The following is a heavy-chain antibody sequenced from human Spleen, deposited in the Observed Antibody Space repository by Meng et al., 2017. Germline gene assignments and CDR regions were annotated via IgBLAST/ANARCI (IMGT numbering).Heavy chain of an antibody. D-gene: IGHD3-10*01. CDR1: GYTFTGYY. J-gene: IGHJ3*02. CDR2: INPNSGGT. V-gene: IGHV1-2*06. CDR3: ATMVREGKDAFDI. Sequence: ASVKVSCKASGYTFTGYYMHWVRQAPGQGLEWMGRINPNSGGTNYAQKFQGRVTMTRDTSITTAYMELSRLRSDDTAVYYCATMVREGKDAFDIWGQGTMVTVSS.